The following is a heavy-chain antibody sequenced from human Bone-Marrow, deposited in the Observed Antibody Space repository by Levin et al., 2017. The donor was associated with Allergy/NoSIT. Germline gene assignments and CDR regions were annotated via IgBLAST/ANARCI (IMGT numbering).Heavy chain of an antibody. J-gene: IGHJ6*02. CDR3: ARDIGQPDSYDYYFYGMDV. V-gene: IGHV3-33*01. D-gene: IGHD2-21*01. Sequence: GGSLRLSCAASGFTFRSYGLHWVRQAPGKGLEWVAVIWLHGSNKKYADSVKGRFTISRDNSQNTLYLQMNSLRVEDTAVYYCARDIGQPDSYDYYFYGMDVWGQGTTVTVSS. CDR1: GFTFRSYG. CDR2: IWLHGSNK.